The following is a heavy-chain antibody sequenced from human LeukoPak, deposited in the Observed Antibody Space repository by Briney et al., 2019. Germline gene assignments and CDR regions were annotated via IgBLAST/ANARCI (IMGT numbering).Heavy chain of an antibody. V-gene: IGHV4-59*11. J-gene: IGHJ4*02. Sequence: SETLSLTCTVSGGSISSHYWSWVRQPAGKGLEWIGFVYYGGNTNYNPSLNSRATISVDTSKNQFSLKLSSVTAADTAIYYCAREETAAAFDYWGQGTLVTVSS. D-gene: IGHD6-25*01. CDR3: AREETAAAFDY. CDR1: GGSISSHY. CDR2: VYYGGNT.